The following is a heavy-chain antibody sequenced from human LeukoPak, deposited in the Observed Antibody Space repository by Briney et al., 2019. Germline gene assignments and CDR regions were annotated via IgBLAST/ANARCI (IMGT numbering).Heavy chain of an antibody. D-gene: IGHD3-22*01. J-gene: IGHJ4*02. V-gene: IGHV4-34*01. CDR2: INHSGST. Sequence: SETLSLTCAVYGGSFSGYYWSWIRQPPGKGLEWIGEINHSGSTNYNPSLKSRVTISVDTSKNQLSLKLSSVTAADTAVYYCARRRYTYDSSGYYRNWGQGTLVTVSS. CDR3: ARRRYTYDSSGYYRN. CDR1: GGSFSGYY.